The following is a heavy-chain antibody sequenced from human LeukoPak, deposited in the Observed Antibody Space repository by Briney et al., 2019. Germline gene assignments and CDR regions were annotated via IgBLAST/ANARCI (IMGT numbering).Heavy chain of an antibody. Sequence: KASETLSLTCTVSGGSISSYYRSWIRQPPGKGLEWIGYIYTSGSTNYNPSLKSRVTISVDTSKNQFSLKLSSVTAADTAVYYCASHAITYYYDSSGYWDAFDIWGQGTVVTVSS. J-gene: IGHJ3*02. CDR2: IYTSGST. V-gene: IGHV4-4*09. CDR3: ASHAITYYYDSSGYWDAFDI. D-gene: IGHD3-22*01. CDR1: GGSISSYY.